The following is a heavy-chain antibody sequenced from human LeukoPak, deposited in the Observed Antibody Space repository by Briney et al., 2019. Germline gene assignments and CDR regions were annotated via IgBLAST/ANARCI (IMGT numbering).Heavy chain of an antibody. CDR2: ISGSDGTT. Sequence: GGSLRLSCAASGFTFSNYAMSWVRQAPGKGLEWVSGISGSDGTTYYADSVKGRFTISRDNSKNTLFLQMNSLRVEDTALYYCARAYGSSGYYQLPIDYWGQGTLVTVSS. CDR3: ARAYGSSGYYQLPIDY. CDR1: GFTFSNYA. V-gene: IGHV3-23*01. D-gene: IGHD3-22*01. J-gene: IGHJ4*02.